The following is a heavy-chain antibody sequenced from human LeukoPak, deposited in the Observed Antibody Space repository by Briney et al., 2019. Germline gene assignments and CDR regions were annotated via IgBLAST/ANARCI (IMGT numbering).Heavy chain of an antibody. V-gene: IGHV3-53*01. J-gene: IGHJ6*03. D-gene: IGHD2-2*01. CDR2: IYSGGST. CDR3: ARDHQTPYCSSTSCSKRNYYYYYMDV. Sequence: GGSLRLSCAASGFTVSSNYMSWVRQAPGKGLEWVSVIYSGGSTYYADSVKGRFTISRDNSKNTLYLQMNSLRAEDTAVYYCARDHQTPYCSSTSCSKRNYYYYYMDVWGKGTTVTVSS. CDR1: GFTVSSNY.